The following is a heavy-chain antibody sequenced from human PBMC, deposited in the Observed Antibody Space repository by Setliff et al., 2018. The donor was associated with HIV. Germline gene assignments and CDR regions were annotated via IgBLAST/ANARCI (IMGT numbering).Heavy chain of an antibody. Sequence: SETLSLTCTVSGGSITRSSYYWAWIRQPPGKGLEWIGNIFYSGHTFYNPSLRSRVTISVDTSKNQFSLKLSSVTAADTAGYYCARGVAAAGLWGQGTLVTVSS. CDR3: ARGVAAAGL. CDR2: IFYSGHT. CDR1: GGSITRSSYY. J-gene: IGHJ4*02. D-gene: IGHD6-13*01. V-gene: IGHV4-39*07.